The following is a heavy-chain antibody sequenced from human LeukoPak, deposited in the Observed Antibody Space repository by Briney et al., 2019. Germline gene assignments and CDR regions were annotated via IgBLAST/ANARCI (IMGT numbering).Heavy chain of an antibody. CDR3: ARDYYNSGSEGAFDI. Sequence: GASVKVSCKASGYTFTGYYMHWVRQAPGQGLEWMGWINPNSGGTNYAQKFQGWVTMTRDTSISTAYMELSRLKSDDTAVYYCARDYYNSGSEGAFDIWGQGTMVTVSS. CDR2: INPNSGGT. V-gene: IGHV1-2*04. D-gene: IGHD3-10*01. CDR1: GYTFTGYY. J-gene: IGHJ3*02.